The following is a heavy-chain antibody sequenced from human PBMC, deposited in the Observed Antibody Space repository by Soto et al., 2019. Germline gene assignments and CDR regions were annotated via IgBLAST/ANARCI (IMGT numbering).Heavy chain of an antibody. CDR1: EVTFSNHA. J-gene: IGHJ6*02. Sequence: AAEVTFSNHAMSWVRKAPGKGLEWVSAISGIGGSTYYADSVKGRFTISRDNSKNTLYLQMNSLRAEDTAVYYCATPLLAHYYYYGMDVWGQGTTVTVSS. V-gene: IGHV3-23*01. D-gene: IGHD3-3*02. CDR3: ATPLLAHYYYYGMDV. CDR2: ISGIGGST.